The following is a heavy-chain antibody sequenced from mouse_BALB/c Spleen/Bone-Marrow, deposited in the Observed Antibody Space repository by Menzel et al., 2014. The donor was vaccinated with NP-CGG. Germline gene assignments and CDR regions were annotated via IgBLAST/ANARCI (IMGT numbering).Heavy chain of an antibody. J-gene: IGHJ4*01. Sequence: QVQLQQSGAELMKPGASVKISCKATGYTFRSYWIEWVKRRPGHGLEWIGEILPGSGSTKYSEKFKGKATSTADTSSNTASMQLSSLTSEDSAVYYCARGGLRRGDYAMDYWGQGTSVTVSS. CDR2: ILPGSGST. V-gene: IGHV1-9*01. CDR1: GYTFRSYW. CDR3: ARGGLRRGDYAMDY. D-gene: IGHD2-2*01.